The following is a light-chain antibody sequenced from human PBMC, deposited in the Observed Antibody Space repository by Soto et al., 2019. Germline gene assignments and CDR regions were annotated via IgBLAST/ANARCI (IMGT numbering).Light chain of an antibody. J-gene: IGKJ2*01. CDR3: QQCNSYLYT. CDR1: QSISNC. V-gene: IGKV1-5*03. CDR2: KAS. Sequence: DIQMTQSPSTLSASVGDRVTITCRASQSISNCLAWYQQKPGKAPKLLIHKASTLESGVPSRFSGSGSGTEFTLTISSLQPDDFATYYCQQCNSYLYTFGQGTKLEIK.